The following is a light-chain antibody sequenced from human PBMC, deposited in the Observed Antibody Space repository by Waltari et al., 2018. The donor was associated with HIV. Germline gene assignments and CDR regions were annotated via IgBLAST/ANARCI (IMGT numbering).Light chain of an antibody. V-gene: IGLV2-14*02. Sequence: QSALTQPASVSGSPGQSVTISCTGTRRTVRGYNLVPWYQQHPDNTPKLVIFDANTRPSGIPFRFSASKSGNTASLTISGLQPEDEADYYCCSYMSGSTLVFGGGTKVIV. J-gene: IGLJ3*02. CDR3: CSYMSGSTLV. CDR1: RRTVRGYNL. CDR2: DAN.